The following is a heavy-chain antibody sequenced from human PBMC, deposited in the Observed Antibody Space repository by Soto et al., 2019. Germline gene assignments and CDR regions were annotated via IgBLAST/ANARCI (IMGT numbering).Heavy chain of an antibody. Sequence: PGGSLRLSCAASGFTFDDYGMSWVRQAPGKGLEWVSGINWNGGSTGYADSVKGRFTISRDNAKNSLYLQMNSLRAEDTALYYCARGRVVATIPPFHYWGQGTLVTVSS. V-gene: IGHV3-20*04. J-gene: IGHJ4*01. CDR2: INWNGGST. D-gene: IGHD5-12*01. CDR1: GFTFDDYG. CDR3: ARGRVVATIPPFHY.